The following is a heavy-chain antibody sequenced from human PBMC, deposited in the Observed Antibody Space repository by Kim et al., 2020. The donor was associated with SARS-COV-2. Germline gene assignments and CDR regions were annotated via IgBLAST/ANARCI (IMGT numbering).Heavy chain of an antibody. V-gene: IGHV4-59*01. D-gene: IGHD6-13*01. CDR2: T. CDR3: ASTGYSSSFDY. J-gene: IGHJ4*02. Sequence: TNYNPSLKSRVTISVDTSKYQFSLKLSSVTAADTAMYFCASTGYSSSFDYWGQGTLVTVSS.